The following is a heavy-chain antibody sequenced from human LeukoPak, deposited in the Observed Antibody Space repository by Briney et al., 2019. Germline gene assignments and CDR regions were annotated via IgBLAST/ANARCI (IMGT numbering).Heavy chain of an antibody. D-gene: IGHD3-10*01. V-gene: IGHV4-59*01. CDR2: IYYSGST. Sequence: SETLSLTCTVSGGSISSYYWGWIRQPPGKGLEWIGYIYYSGSTNYNPSLKSRVTISVDTSKNQFSLKLSSVTAADTAVYYCARVDWDGSGSYRFDYWGQGTLVTVSS. CDR1: GGSISSYY. J-gene: IGHJ4*02. CDR3: ARVDWDGSGSYRFDY.